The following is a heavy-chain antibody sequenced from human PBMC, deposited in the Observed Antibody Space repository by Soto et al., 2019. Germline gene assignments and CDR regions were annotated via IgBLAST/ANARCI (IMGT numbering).Heavy chain of an antibody. CDR3: ARVDYSNYAAYGMDV. Sequence: PGGSLRLSCVASGFTFSSAWMDWVRQAPGKGLVWVSRMNSDGSSTTYADPVKGRFTISRDNAKNTLYLQMNSLRADDTAVYYCARVDYSNYAAYGMDVWGQGTTVTVSS. CDR1: GFTFSSAW. D-gene: IGHD4-4*01. CDR2: MNSDGSST. J-gene: IGHJ6*02. V-gene: IGHV3-74*01.